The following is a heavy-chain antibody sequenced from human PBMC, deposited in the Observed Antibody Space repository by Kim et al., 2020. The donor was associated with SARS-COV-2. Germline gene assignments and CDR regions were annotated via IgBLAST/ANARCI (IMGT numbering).Heavy chain of an antibody. CDR1: GYTFTSYY. J-gene: IGHJ6*02. CDR2: INPSGGST. D-gene: IGHD3-9*01. Sequence: ASVKVSCKASGYTFTSYYMHWVRQAPGQGLEWMGIINPSGGSTSYAQKFQGRVTMTRDTSTSTVYMELSSLRSEDTAVYYCARSQLVGYFDWPTSDRFRAARYYGMDVWGQGTTVTVSS. V-gene: IGHV1-46*01. CDR3: ARSQLVGYFDWPTSDRFRAARYYGMDV.